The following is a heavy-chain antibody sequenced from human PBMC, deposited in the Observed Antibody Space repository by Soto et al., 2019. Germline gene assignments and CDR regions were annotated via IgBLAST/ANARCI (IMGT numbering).Heavy chain of an antibody. D-gene: IGHD3-9*01. V-gene: IGHV4-34*01. Sequence: SETLSLTCAVYGGSFSDWYWSWIRQPPGKRLEWIGETNRSGRSTYNPSLMSRVTISVDTSKNQFSLKLSSVTAADTAVYYCARMRYDILTGYYRAHMWFDPWGQGILVTVSS. CDR2: TNRSGRS. CDR3: ARMRYDILTGYYRAHMWFDP. J-gene: IGHJ5*02. CDR1: GGSFSDWY.